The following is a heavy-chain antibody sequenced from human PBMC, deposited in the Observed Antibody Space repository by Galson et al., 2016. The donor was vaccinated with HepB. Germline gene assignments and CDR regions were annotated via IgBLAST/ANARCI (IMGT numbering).Heavy chain of an antibody. CDR1: GASVSSGGYY. CDR3: AEGAGYFVS. V-gene: IGHV4-31*03. CDR2: MSYSGTT. D-gene: IGHD3-22*01. J-gene: IGHJ5*02. Sequence: TLSLTCTVSGASVSSGGYYWTWIRQHPGMGLEWIGYMSYSGTTYSNPSLKSRVTISVDTSKNQFSLKLTSMTAADTAVYFCAEGAGYFVSWGQGTLVTVSS.